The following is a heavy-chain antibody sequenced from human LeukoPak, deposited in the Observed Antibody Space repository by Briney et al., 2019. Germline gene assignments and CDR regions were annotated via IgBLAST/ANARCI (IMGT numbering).Heavy chain of an antibody. CDR3: ARDADYGGTLDY. J-gene: IGHJ4*02. CDR2: IYSGGST. Sequence: GGSLRLSCAASGFTVSSNYMSWVRQAPGKGLEWVSDIYSGGSTYYADSVKGRFTISRDNSKNTLYLQMNSLRAEDTAVYYCARDADYGGTLDYWGQGTLVTVSS. D-gene: IGHD4-23*01. CDR1: GFTVSSNY. V-gene: IGHV3-66*01.